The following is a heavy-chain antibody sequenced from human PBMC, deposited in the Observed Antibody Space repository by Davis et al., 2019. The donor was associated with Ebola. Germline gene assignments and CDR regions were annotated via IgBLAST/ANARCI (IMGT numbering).Heavy chain of an antibody. V-gene: IGHV1-18*04. CDR1: GYTFTSYG. Sequence: ASVKVSCKASGYTFTSYGITWVRQAPGQGLEWMGWINPHNGNTNYAQNVQGRVTMTTDTSTSTAYMEVGSLRSDDTAVYYCARAQFTTTSDHWGQGTLVTVSS. CDR2: INPHNGNT. J-gene: IGHJ4*02. D-gene: IGHD3-3*01. CDR3: ARAQFTTTSDH.